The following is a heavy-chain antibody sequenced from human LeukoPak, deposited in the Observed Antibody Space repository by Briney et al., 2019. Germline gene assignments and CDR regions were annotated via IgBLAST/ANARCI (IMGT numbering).Heavy chain of an antibody. CDR2: VVPIVDMT. J-gene: IGHJ4*02. V-gene: IGHV1-69*04. Sequence: SVKVSCKASRDSFNNYATTWVRQAPGQGLEWMGRVVPIVDMTQYAQKFQGRVTISVDKSTSIVYMELSSLTFADTAVYFCARAAPGRSGSSTLDYWGQGTLVTVSS. CDR1: RDSFNNYA. D-gene: IGHD1-1*01. CDR3: ARAAPGRSGSSTLDY.